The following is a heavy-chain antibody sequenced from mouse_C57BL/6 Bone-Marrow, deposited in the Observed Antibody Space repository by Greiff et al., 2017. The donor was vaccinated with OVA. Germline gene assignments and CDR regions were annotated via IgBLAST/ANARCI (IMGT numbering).Heavy chain of an antibody. D-gene: IGHD1-1*01. CDR3: ARERDYYGSSLYFDY. J-gene: IGHJ2*01. CDR1: GYTFTSYW. V-gene: IGHV1-69*01. Sequence: VQLQQPGAELVMPGASVKLSCKASGYTFTSYWMHWVKQRPGQGLEWIGEIDPSDSYTNYTQKFKGKSTLTVDKSSSTAYMQLSSLTSEDSAVYDCARERDYYGSSLYFDYWGQGTTLTVSS. CDR2: IDPSDSYT.